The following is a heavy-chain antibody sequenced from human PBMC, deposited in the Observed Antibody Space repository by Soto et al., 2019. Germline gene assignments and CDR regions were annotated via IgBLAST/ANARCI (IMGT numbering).Heavy chain of an antibody. CDR1: CGSNSSDDNY. Sequence: SETLSLTRSVSCGSNSSDDNYWTWIRQPPGEGLEWIGYIYYTGRTSSTPSLESRVTISIDTSKNQFSLKLSSVSAADTAVYYCAREGSSSPEYFDFWGPGTLVT. CDR3: AREGSSSPEYFDF. V-gene: IGHV4-30-4*01. D-gene: IGHD2-15*01. J-gene: IGHJ4*02. CDR2: IYYTGRT.